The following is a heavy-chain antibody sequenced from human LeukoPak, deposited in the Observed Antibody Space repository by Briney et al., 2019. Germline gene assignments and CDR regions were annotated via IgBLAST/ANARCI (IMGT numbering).Heavy chain of an antibody. CDR2: ISGSGTTT. CDR3: TRDRGWQQFDS. J-gene: IGHJ4*02. CDR1: GFTFSTYG. V-gene: IGHV3-23*01. D-gene: IGHD6-19*01. Sequence: GGSLRLSCAASGFTFSTYGMSWVRQAPGKGLEWVSAISGSGTTTYYGDSVKGRFTTSRDNSKNTLYLQMSSLRDDDTAVYYCTRDRGWQQFDSWGQGTLVTVSS.